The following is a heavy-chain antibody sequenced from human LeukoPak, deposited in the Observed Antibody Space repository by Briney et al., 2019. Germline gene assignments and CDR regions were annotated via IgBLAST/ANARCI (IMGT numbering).Heavy chain of an antibody. J-gene: IGHJ4*02. V-gene: IGHV3-30*04. CDR1: GFTFSSYA. D-gene: IGHD3-22*01. CDR3: AREGYYDISGYYFDY. Sequence: PGGSLRLSCAASGFTFSSYAMHWVRQAPGKGLEWVAVISYDGSNKYYADSVKGRFTISRDNSKNTLYLQMNSLRAEDTAVYYCAREGYYDISGYYFDYWGQGTLVTVSS. CDR2: ISYDGSNK.